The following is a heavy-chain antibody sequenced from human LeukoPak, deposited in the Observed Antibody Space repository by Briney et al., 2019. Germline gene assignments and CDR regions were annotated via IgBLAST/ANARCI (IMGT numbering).Heavy chain of an antibody. J-gene: IGHJ5*02. D-gene: IGHD3-16*02. CDR1: GYTFTGYY. Sequence: ASVKVSCKASGYTFTGYYMHWVRQAPGQGLEWMGWISPNSGGTNYAQKFQGRVTMTRDTSISTAYMELSRLRSDDTAVYYCARVGRYVWGSYRYPRFDPWGQGTLVTVSS. CDR2: ISPNSGGT. CDR3: ARVGRYVWGSYRYPRFDP. V-gene: IGHV1-2*02.